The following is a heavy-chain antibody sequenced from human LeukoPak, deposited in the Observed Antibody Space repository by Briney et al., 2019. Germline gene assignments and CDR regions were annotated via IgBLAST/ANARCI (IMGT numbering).Heavy chain of an antibody. D-gene: IGHD3-10*01. J-gene: IGHJ6*03. Sequence: ASVKVSCKASGYTFTSYDINWVRQATGQGLEWMGWMNPNSGNTGYAQKFQGRVTITRNTSISTAYMELSSLRSEDTAVYYCARGYGSGSYSYYYYMDVWGKGATVTVSS. V-gene: IGHV1-8*03. CDR1: GYTFTSYD. CDR3: ARGYGSGSYSYYYYMDV. CDR2: MNPNSGNT.